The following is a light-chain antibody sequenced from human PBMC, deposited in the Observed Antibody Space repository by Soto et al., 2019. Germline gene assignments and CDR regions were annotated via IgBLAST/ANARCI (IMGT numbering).Light chain of an antibody. Sequence: IVLTQTPLSSRVTLGQAASISCSSSESLLHTSGKTYLSWLQLRPGQPPRLLLYQISQRPPGVPDRFTGSGAGTNFTLTISGVEADDTGIYYCMQASQLRTFGQGTKVDIK. CDR2: QIS. J-gene: IGKJ1*01. CDR1: ESLLHTSGKTY. V-gene: IGKV2-24*01. CDR3: MQASQLRT.